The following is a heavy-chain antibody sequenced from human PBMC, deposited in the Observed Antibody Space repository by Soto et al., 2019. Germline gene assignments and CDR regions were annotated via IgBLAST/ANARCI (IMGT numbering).Heavy chain of an antibody. D-gene: IGHD7-27*01. Sequence: QVQLQESGPGLVKPSQTLSLTCTVSGGSISSGDYCWSWIRQPPDRGLEWIGHIYNGGSTYSNPSHTXRXTXSXXTSMTQFSLKLSSVSAADTAVYYCARGPSGDNVDYWGQGTLVTVSS. CDR2: IYNGGST. V-gene: IGHV4-30-4*01. J-gene: IGHJ4*02. CDR3: ARGPSGDNVDY. CDR1: GGSISSGDYC.